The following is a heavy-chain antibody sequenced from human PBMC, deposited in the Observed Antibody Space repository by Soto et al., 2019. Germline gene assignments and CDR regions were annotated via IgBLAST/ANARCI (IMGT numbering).Heavy chain of an antibody. J-gene: IGHJ3*02. CDR3: AGRTVAGLSASFDI. CDR2: IYGGGAT. V-gene: IGHV3-66*01. CDR1: GFAVSTNY. Sequence: GGSLRLSCAASGFAVSTNYMSWVRQAPGKGLEWVSVIYGGGATYHADSVKGRFTISRDNSENTLYLQMNSLRAEDTAVYFCAGRTVAGLSASFDIWGQGTMVTVSS. D-gene: IGHD6-19*01.